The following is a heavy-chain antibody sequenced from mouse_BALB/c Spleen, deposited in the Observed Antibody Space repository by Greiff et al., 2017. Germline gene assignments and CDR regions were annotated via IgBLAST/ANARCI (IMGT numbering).Heavy chain of an antibody. CDR1: GYTFTDYN. V-gene: IGHV1S29*02. Sequence: EVQLQQSGPELVKPGASVKISCKASGYTFTDYNMHWVKQSHGKSLEWIGYIYPYNGGTGYNQKFKSKATLTVDNSSSTAYMELRSLTSEDSAVYYCARITTVVRGYFDVWGAGTTVTVSS. D-gene: IGHD1-1*01. J-gene: IGHJ1*01. CDR3: ARITTVVRGYFDV. CDR2: IYPYNGGT.